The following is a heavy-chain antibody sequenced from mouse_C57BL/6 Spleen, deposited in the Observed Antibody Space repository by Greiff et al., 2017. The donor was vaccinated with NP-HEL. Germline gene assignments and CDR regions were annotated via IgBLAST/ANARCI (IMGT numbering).Heavy chain of an antibody. CDR2: ISDGGSYT. D-gene: IGHD1-1*01. CDR3: ARVTVVGAMDY. V-gene: IGHV5-4*03. J-gene: IGHJ4*01. Sequence: EVKLVESGGGLVKPGGSLKLSCAASGFTFSSYAMSWVRQTPEKRLEWVATISDGGSYTYYPDNVKGRFTISRDNAKNNLYLQMSHLKSEDTAMYYCARVTVVGAMDYWGQGTSVTVSS. CDR1: GFTFSSYA.